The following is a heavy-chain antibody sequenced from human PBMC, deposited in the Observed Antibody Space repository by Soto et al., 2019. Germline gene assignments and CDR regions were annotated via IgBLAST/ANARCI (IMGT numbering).Heavy chain of an antibody. Sequence: KTSETLSLTCAVSGYSISSGYYWGWIRQPPGKGLEWIGSIHHSGSAYYNPSLKSRITISVDTSKNKFSLNLRSVTAADTAVYYCARGHCTNGLCYSHDYYNGMDVWGQGTTVTVSS. CDR2: IHHSGSA. CDR3: ARGHCTNGLCYSHDYYNGMDV. D-gene: IGHD2-8*01. V-gene: IGHV4-38-2*01. J-gene: IGHJ6*02. CDR1: GYSISSGYY.